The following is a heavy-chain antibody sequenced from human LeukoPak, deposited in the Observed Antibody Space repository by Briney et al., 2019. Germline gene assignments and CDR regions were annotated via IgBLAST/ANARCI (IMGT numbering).Heavy chain of an antibody. Sequence: GASVKVSCKASGYTFTSYGFSWVRQAPGQGLEWVGWISGRDGNTKYAQKYQGRVTMTTETSTSTAYMELSSLGSDDTAVYYCVRDAYGSGKGFFDYWGQGTLVTVSS. CDR1: GYTFTSYG. J-gene: IGHJ4*02. V-gene: IGHV1-18*01. D-gene: IGHD3-10*01. CDR2: ISGRDGNT. CDR3: VRDAYGSGKGFFDY.